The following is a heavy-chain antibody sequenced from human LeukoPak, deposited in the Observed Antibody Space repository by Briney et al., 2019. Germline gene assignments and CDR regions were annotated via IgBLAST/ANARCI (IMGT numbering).Heavy chain of an antibody. CDR2: INKGGESNYNLSLT. CDR3: ARSARDRAFDI. CDR1: GGSFSGFY. Sequence: SETLSLTCAVDGGSFSGFYWTWIRQTPAKGLEWIGEINKGGESNYNLSLTDYNPSLKSRVTISVDTSKNQFSLKLSSVTAADTAVYYCARSARDRAFDIWGQGTMVTAS. V-gene: IGHV4-34*01. J-gene: IGHJ3*02.